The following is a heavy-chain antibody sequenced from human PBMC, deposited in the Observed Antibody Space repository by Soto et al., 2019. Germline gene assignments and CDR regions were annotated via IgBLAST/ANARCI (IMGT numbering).Heavy chain of an antibody. CDR3: ARDFTPCSGGSCYSGGDRFDY. V-gene: IGHV1-18*01. Sequence: GASVKVSCKASGYTFTSYGISWVRQAPGQGLEWMGWISAYNGNTNYAQKLQGRVTMTTDTSTSTAYMELRSLRSDDTAVYYCARDFTPCSGGSCYSGGDRFDYWGQGTLVTVSS. CDR2: ISAYNGNT. J-gene: IGHJ4*02. CDR1: GYTFTSYG. D-gene: IGHD2-15*01.